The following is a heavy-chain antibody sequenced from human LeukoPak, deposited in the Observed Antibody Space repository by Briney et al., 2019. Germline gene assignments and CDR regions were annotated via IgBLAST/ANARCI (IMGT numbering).Heavy chain of an antibody. CDR2: ISRNSGSI. CDR3: AKEVAGDAFDI. V-gene: IGHV3-9*01. D-gene: IGHD6-13*01. Sequence: GGSLRLSCAASGFTFDDYAIHWVRQAPGKGLEWVSGISRNSGSIGYADSVKGRFTISRDNAKNSLYLQMNSLRAEDTALYYCAKEVAGDAFDIWGQGTMVTVSS. CDR1: GFTFDDYA. J-gene: IGHJ3*02.